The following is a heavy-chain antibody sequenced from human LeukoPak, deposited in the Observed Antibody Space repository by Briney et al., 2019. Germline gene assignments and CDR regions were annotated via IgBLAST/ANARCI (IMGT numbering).Heavy chain of an antibody. D-gene: IGHD4-17*01. CDR1: GFTFSSYA. V-gene: IGHV3-30-3*01. Sequence: GGSLRLSCAASGFTFSSYAMHWVRQAPGKGLEWVAVISYDGSNKYYADSVKGRFTISRDNSKNTPYLQMNSLRAEDTAVYYCARATLYGDYVFAYWGQGTLVTVSS. CDR2: ISYDGSNK. CDR3: ARATLYGDYVFAY. J-gene: IGHJ4*02.